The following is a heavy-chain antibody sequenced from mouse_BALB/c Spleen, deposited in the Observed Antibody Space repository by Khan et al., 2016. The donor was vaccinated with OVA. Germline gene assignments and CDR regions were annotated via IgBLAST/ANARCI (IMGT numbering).Heavy chain of an antibody. J-gene: IGHJ2*01. V-gene: IGHV5-17*02. CDR3: ARGMGPPFDY. D-gene: IGHD4-1*01. CDR2: ISSGSSTI. Sequence: LVESGGGLVQPGGSRKLSCAASGFTFSSFGMHWVRQAPEKGLEWVAYISSGSSTIYYADTVKGRFTISRDNPKNTLFLQMTSLRSEDTAMYYCARGMGPPFDYWGQGTTLTVSS. CDR1: GFTFSSFG.